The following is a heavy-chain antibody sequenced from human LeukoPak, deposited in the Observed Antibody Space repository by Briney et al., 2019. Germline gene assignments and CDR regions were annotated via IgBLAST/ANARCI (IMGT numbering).Heavy chain of an antibody. Sequence: SQTLSLACTVSGGSISSGGYYWSWIRQHPGRGLEWIGYIYYSGSTYYNPSLKSRVTISVDTSKNQFSLKLSSVTAADTAVYYCARDRFLGSGSYSMDVWGQGTTVTVSS. CDR1: GGSISSGGYY. CDR2: IYYSGST. V-gene: IGHV4-31*03. CDR3: ARDRFLGSGSYSMDV. D-gene: IGHD3-10*01. J-gene: IGHJ6*02.